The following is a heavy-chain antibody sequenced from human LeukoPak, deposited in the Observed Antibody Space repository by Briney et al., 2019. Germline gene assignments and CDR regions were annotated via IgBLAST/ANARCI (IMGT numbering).Heavy chain of an antibody. J-gene: IGHJ4*02. V-gene: IGHV1-69*04. Sequence: SVTVSCKASGGTFSSYAISWVRQAPGQGLEWMGRIIPILGIANYAQKFQGRVTITADKSTSTAYMELSSLRSEDTAVYYCAVYYYDSSGYYGKFDYWGQGTLVTVSS. CDR1: GGTFSSYA. CDR3: AVYYYDSSGYYGKFDY. CDR2: IIPILGIA. D-gene: IGHD3-22*01.